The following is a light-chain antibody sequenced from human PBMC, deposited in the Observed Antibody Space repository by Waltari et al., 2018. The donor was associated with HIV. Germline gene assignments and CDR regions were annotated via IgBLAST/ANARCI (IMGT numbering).Light chain of an antibody. CDR2: DVS. V-gene: IGLV2-23*02. Sequence: QSALTQPASVSGSPGRSITISCTGTSSDVGGYYYISWYQQHPGQAPKLMEYDVSKRPSGLSKRFAGPKPGNTASLTSSGRQAEYEADYYCCSYAGSSTYVFGTGTKVTVL. J-gene: IGLJ1*01. CDR3: CSYAGSSTYV. CDR1: SSDVGGYYY.